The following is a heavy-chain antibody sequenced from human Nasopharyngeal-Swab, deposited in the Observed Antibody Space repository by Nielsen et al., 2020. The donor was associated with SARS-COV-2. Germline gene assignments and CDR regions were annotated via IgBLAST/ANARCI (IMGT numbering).Heavy chain of an antibody. CDR1: GFTFSGYA. J-gene: IGHJ5*02. D-gene: IGHD2-15*01. CDR3: AKDSGAGFCNDGSCFPTNH. Sequence: ESLKISCAASGFTFSGYAMNWVRQAPGKGLEWVSGISGIGDDTYYADSVKGRFTISRDRSKNTLYLQMNSLRAEDTAVYYCAKDSGAGFCNDGSCFPTNHWGQGTRVTVSS. V-gene: IGHV3-23*01. CDR2: ISGIGDDT.